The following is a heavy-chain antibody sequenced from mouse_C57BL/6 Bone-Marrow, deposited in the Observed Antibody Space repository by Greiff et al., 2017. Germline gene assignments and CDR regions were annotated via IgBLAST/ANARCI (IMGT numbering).Heavy chain of an antibody. J-gene: IGHJ4*01. CDR2: IRLKSDNYAT. CDR3: TEEGVGLRNAMDY. CDR1: GFTFSNYW. Sequence: EVKVEESGGGLVQPGGSMKLSCVASGFTFSNYWMNWVRQSPEKGLEWVAQIRLKSDNYATHYAESVKGRFTISRDDSKSSVYLQMNNVRSEDTGIYYCTEEGVGLRNAMDYWGKGTSVTVSS. V-gene: IGHV6-3*01. D-gene: IGHD4-1*01.